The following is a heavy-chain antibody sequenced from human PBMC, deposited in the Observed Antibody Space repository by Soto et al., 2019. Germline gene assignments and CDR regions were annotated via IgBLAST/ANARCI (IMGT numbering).Heavy chain of an antibody. J-gene: IGHJ4*02. CDR3: AKEGQQLGGGYFDY. V-gene: IGHV3-23*01. CDR1: GFTFSSYA. D-gene: IGHD6-13*01. CDR2: ISGSGGST. Sequence: EVQLLESGGGLVQPGGSLRLSCAASGFTFSSYAMSWVRQAPGKGLEWVAAISGSGGSTYYADSVKGRFTISRDNPKNTLYLQMNSLRAEETAVYYCAKEGQQLGGGYFDYWGQGTLVTVSS.